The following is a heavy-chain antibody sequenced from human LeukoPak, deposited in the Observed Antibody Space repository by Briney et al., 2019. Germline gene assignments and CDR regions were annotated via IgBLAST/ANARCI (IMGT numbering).Heavy chain of an antibody. D-gene: IGHD7-27*01. CDR1: GGSIISGGYY. CDR3: AKRGTGDGYYFDY. CDR2: TYYSGST. V-gene: IGHV4-31*03. J-gene: IGHJ4*02. Sequence: SETLSLTCTVSGGSIISGGYYWTWIRQQPGKGLEWIGYTYYSGSTYYNPSLKSRVTISVDTSKNQFSLKLSSVTAADTAVYYCAKRGTGDGYYFDYWGQGTLVTVSS.